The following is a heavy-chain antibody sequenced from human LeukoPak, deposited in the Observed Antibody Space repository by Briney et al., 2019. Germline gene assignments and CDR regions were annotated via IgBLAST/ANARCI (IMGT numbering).Heavy chain of an antibody. CDR2: INTNTGNP. Sequence: ASVKVSCKASGYTFTGYYMHWVRQAPGQGLEWMGWINTNTGNPTYAQGFTGRFVFSLDTSVSTAYLQISSLKAEGTAAYYCARDGYSRKIDYWGQGTLVTVSS. CDR1: GYTFTGYY. J-gene: IGHJ4*02. D-gene: IGHD6-13*01. CDR3: ARDGYSRKIDY. V-gene: IGHV7-4-1*02.